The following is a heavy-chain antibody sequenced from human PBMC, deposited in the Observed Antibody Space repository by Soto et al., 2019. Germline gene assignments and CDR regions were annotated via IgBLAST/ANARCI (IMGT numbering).Heavy chain of an antibody. V-gene: IGHV1-46*03. CDR1: GYTFTIYY. CDR2: INPSGGST. Sequence: ASVKVSCKASGYTFTIYYMHWVRQAPGQQHERMGIINPSGGSTSYGQKFQGRDTMSRDTSTSTVYMELCSQRSEDTAANYCARAEYSSSSGITFANCGQGTLISVSS. D-gene: IGHD6-6*01. CDR3: ARAEYSSSSGITFAN. J-gene: IGHJ4*02.